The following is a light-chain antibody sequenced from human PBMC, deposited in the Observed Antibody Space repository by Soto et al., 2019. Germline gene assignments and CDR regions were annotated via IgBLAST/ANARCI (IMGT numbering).Light chain of an antibody. V-gene: IGLV1-44*01. CDR3: AAWDDNLNGWV. CDR1: STNIGSNT. J-gene: IGLJ3*02. Sequence: QSVLTQPPSASGTPGQRVTISCYGSSTNIGSNTVNWYQQFPGTAPKLLIYSNNQRSSGVPDRFSGSKSGTSASLAISALQSEDEADYYCAAWDDNLNGWVFGGGTKLTVL. CDR2: SNN.